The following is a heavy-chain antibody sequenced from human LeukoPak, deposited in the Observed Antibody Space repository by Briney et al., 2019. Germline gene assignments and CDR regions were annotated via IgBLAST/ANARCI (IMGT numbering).Heavy chain of an antibody. CDR3: ATQRRPQSPFDY. CDR2: IIPIFGTA. Sequence: SVKASCKASGGTFSSYAISWVRQAPGQGLEWMGGIIPIFGTANYAQKFQGRVTITADESTSTAYMELSSLRSEDTAVYYCATQRRPQSPFDYWGQGTLVTVSS. V-gene: IGHV1-69*13. D-gene: IGHD2-2*01. CDR1: GGTFSSYA. J-gene: IGHJ4*02.